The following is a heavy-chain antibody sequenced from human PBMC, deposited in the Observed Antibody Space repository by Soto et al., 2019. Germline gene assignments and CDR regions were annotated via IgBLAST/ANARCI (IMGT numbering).Heavy chain of an antibody. D-gene: IGHD5-12*01. V-gene: IGHV3-74*01. CDR2: IDTDGSST. CDR3: AKDHDEDFGYDLDYFNY. Sequence: GGSLRLSCAASGFTFSSYWMHWVRQVPGKGLVWVSHIDTDGSSTSYAGSVKGRFTISRDNAKNSLHLEMSSLRSEDTALYYCAKDHDEDFGYDLDYFNYWGRGTLVTVSS. CDR1: GFTFSSYW. J-gene: IGHJ4*02.